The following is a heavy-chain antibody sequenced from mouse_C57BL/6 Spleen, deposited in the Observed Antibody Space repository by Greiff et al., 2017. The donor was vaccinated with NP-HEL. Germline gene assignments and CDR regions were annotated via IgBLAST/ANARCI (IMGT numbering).Heavy chain of an antibody. Sequence: VQLKESGAELVRPGASVTLSCKASGYTFTDYEMHWVKQTPVHGLEWIGAIDPETGGTAYNQKFKGKAILTADKSSSTAYMELRSLTSEDSAVYYCTREENFYGGCAYWGQGTLVTVSA. D-gene: IGHD1-1*02. CDR2: IDPETGGT. J-gene: IGHJ3*01. V-gene: IGHV1-15*01. CDR3: TREENFYGGCAY. CDR1: GYTFTDYE.